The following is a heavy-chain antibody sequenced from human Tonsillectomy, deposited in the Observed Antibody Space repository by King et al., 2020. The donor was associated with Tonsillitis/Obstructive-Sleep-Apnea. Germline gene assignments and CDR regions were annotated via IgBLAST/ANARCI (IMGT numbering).Heavy chain of an antibody. CDR1: GFTVSSNY. D-gene: IGHD1-1*01. J-gene: IGHJ4*02. Sequence: VQLVQSGGGLVQPGGSLRLSCAASGFTVSSNYMNWVRQAPGKGLEWVSVIYRDGSTFYADSAKGRFTISRDNSKNTLYLQMNSLRVEDTAVYYCARETPSGTYWMFDYWGQGTLVTVSS. CDR2: IYRDGST. V-gene: IGHV3-66*01. CDR3: ARETPSGTYWMFDY.